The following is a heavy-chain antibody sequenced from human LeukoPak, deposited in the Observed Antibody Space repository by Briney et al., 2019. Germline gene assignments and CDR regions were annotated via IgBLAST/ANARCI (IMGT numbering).Heavy chain of an antibody. V-gene: IGHV3-7*01. CDR1: GFTFSSYW. CDR3: AREVYHGSGSPRFDP. Sequence: PGGSLRLSCVASGFTFSSYWMTWVRQAPGKGREWGANIKTVGRQLYYMDSGRGRLTISRDNAKNSLYLQMNSLRAEDTAVYFCAREVYHGSGSPRFDPWGQGILVTVSS. CDR2: IKTVGRQL. D-gene: IGHD3-10*01. J-gene: IGHJ5*02.